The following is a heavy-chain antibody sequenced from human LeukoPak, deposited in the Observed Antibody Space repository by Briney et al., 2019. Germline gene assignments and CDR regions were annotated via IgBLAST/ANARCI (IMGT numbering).Heavy chain of an antibody. J-gene: IGHJ4*02. CDR2: SNAGNGNT. V-gene: IGHV1-3*02. CDR1: GYTFTSYA. D-gene: IGHD4-23*01. CDR3: ATVEANSHFDY. Sequence: ASVKVSCKASGYTFTSYAMHWVRQAPGQRPEWMGWSNAGNGNTKYSQEFQGRVTMTEDTSTDTAYMELSSLRSEDTAVYYCATVEANSHFDYWGQGTLVTVSS.